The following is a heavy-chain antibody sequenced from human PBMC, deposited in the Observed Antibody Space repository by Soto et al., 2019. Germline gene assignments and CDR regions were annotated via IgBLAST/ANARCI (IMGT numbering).Heavy chain of an antibody. J-gene: IGHJ5*02. V-gene: IGHV3-21*01. CDR3: ASLTWYNWNDLSGNWFDP. Sequence: SGFTFSSDSMHWVRQAPGKGLEWVSSIRSSSSYIYYADSVKGRFTISRDNAKNSLYLQMNSLGAEDTAVYYCASLTWYNWNDLSGNWFDPWGQGTLVTVSS. CDR1: GFTFSSDS. D-gene: IGHD1-1*01. CDR2: IRSSSSYI.